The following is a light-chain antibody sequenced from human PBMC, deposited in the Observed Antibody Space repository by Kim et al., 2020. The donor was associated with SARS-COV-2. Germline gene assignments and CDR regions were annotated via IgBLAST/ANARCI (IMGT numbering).Light chain of an antibody. CDR2: GAS. J-gene: IGKJ2*01. Sequence: WSPGERPTLSCRASQSVSSSYLAWYQQKPGQAPRLLIYGASSRATGIPDRFSGSGSETDFTLTISRLEPEDFAVYYCQQYGSSPYTFGQGTKLEI. CDR1: QSVSSSY. CDR3: QQYGSSPYT. V-gene: IGKV3-20*01.